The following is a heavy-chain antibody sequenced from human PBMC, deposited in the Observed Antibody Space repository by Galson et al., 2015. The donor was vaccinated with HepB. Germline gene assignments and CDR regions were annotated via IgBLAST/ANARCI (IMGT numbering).Heavy chain of an antibody. V-gene: IGHV4-61*02. CDR1: GGSINIGRYY. CDR2: IYGSGST. Sequence: TLSLTCTVSGGSINIGRYYWSWIRQPAGKGLEWIGRIYGSGSTYYNPSLKSRVTMSVDTSKNQFSLKLSSVTAADTAVYYCARALGGSYFYGMDVWGQGTTVTVSS. J-gene: IGHJ6*02. D-gene: IGHD3-16*02. CDR3: ARALGGSYFYGMDV.